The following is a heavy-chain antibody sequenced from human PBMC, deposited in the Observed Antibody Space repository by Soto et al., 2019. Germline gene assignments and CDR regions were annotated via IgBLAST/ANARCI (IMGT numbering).Heavy chain of an antibody. CDR2: IKQDGSEK. V-gene: IGHV3-7*05. CDR1: GFRLRDYW. Sequence: EVQLVESGGGLVQPGGSLRLSCAASGFRLRDYWMTWVRQAPGKGLEWVAHIKQDGSEKYYVDSVKGRCTISRDNAKNSLYLQMNSLTTEVSAVYFRARAPSVDAAWGPGTLVSVAS. J-gene: IGHJ5*02. D-gene: IGHD2-2*01. CDR3: ARAPSVDAA.